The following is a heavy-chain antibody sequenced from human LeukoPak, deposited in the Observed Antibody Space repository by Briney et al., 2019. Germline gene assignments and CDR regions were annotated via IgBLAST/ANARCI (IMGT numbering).Heavy chain of an antibody. V-gene: IGHV4-34*01. CDR2: INHRGST. J-gene: IGHJ6*03. Sequence: PSETLSLTCAVYGGSFSGYYWSWIRQPPGKGLEWIGEINHRGSTNYNPSLKSRVTISVDTSKNQFSLKLSSVTAADTAVYYCARVDVLRYFDWFRVMDVWGKGTTVTVSS. D-gene: IGHD3-9*01. CDR1: GGSFSGYY. CDR3: ARVDVLRYFDWFRVMDV.